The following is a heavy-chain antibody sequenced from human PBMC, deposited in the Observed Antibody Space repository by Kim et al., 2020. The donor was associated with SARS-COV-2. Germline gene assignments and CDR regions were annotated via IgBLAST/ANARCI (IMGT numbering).Heavy chain of an antibody. Sequence: GGSLRLSCAASGFTFSSYAMSWVRQAPGKGLEWVSAISGSGGSTYYADSVKGRFTISRDNSKNTLYLQMNSLRAEDTAVYYCAKGPGLFVLMVDEGGWFDPWGQGTLVTVSS. CDR3: AKGPGLFVLMVDEGGWFDP. CDR2: ISGSGGST. CDR1: GFTFSSYA. D-gene: IGHD2-8*01. J-gene: IGHJ5*02. V-gene: IGHV3-23*01.